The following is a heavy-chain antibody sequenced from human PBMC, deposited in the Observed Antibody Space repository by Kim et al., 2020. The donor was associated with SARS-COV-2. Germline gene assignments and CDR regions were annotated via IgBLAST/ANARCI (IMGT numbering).Heavy chain of an antibody. CDR1: GGSFSGYY. J-gene: IGHJ4*02. Sequence: SETLSLTCAVYGGSFSGYYWSWIRQPPGKGLEWIGEINHSGSTNYNPSLKSRVTISVDTSKNQFSLKLSSVTAADTAVYYCARGLSAWQLVRYYFDYWGQGTLVTVSS. CDR3: ARGLSAWQLVRYYFDY. D-gene: IGHD6-6*01. V-gene: IGHV4-34*01. CDR2: INHSGST.